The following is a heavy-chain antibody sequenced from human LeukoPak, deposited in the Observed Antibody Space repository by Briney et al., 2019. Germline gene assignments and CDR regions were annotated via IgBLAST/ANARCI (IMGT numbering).Heavy chain of an antibody. D-gene: IGHD3-22*01. Sequence: GASVKVSCKASGYTFTGYYMHWVRQAPGQGLEWMGWINPNSGGTNYAQKFQGRVTMTRDTSISTAYMELSRLGSDDTAVYYCARVKAYDSSGYYVGRFDYWGQGTLVTVSS. CDR3: ARVKAYDSSGYYVGRFDY. J-gene: IGHJ4*02. CDR1: GYTFTGYY. CDR2: INPNSGGT. V-gene: IGHV1-2*02.